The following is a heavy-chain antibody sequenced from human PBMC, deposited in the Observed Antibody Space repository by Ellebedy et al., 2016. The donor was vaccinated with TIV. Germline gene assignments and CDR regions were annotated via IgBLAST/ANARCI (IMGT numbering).Heavy chain of an antibody. D-gene: IGHD6-19*01. J-gene: IGHJ4*02. CDR1: VGSFSGYY. Sequence: SETLSLTCAVYVGSFSGYYWSWVRQPPGKGLEWIGEINQSGGATYNPSLKGRVTISVDMSKNQFSLRLTSVTAADTAVYYCAEGRSGWYYFDYWGQGTLVTVSS. CDR3: AEGRSGWYYFDY. V-gene: IGHV4-34*01. CDR2: INQSGGA.